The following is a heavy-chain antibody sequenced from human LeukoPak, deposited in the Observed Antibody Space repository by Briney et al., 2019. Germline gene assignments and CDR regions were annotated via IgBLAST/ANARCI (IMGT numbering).Heavy chain of an antibody. J-gene: IGHJ4*02. CDR2: IYTSGST. CDR1: GGSISRYY. D-gene: IGHD3-10*01. CDR3: AREGSSSYYGSGSYYRNDPLRFDY. V-gene: IGHV4-4*07. Sequence: SETLSLTCTVSGGSISRYYWSWIRQPAGKGLEWIGRIYTSGSTNYNPSLKSRVTMSVDTSKNQFSLKLSSVTAADTAVYYCAREGSSSYYGSGSYYRNDPLRFDYWGQGTLVTVSS.